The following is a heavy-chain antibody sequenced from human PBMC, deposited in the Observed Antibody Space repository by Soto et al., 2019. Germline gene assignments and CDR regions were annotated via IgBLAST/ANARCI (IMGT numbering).Heavy chain of an antibody. Sequence: QLQLQESGPGLVKPSETLSLTCNVSGVSIIDTSYYWGWIRQPPGKGLEWIGTIYFNGNTFYNPSLKSRLTIAVDTSKNQISLRLTSVTAAATAVYYCARQGSYWGHGTLVAVSS. CDR2: IYFNGNT. CDR1: GVSIIDTSYY. V-gene: IGHV4-39*01. CDR3: ARQGSY. J-gene: IGHJ4*01.